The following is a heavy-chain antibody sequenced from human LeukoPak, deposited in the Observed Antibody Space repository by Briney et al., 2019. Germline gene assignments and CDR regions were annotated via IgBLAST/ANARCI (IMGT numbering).Heavy chain of an antibody. CDR1: GYTFTSYD. J-gene: IGHJ4*02. CDR2: MNPNSGNT. CDR3: ARVAGGSCSGGSCYASSGWYFLVY. D-gene: IGHD2-15*01. V-gene: IGHV1-8*01. Sequence: ASVKASCKASGYTFTSYDINWVRQATGQGLEWMGWMNPNSGNTGYAQKFQGRVTMTRNTSISTAYMELSSLRSEDTAVYYCARVAGGSCSGGSCYASSGWYFLVYWGQGTLVTVSS.